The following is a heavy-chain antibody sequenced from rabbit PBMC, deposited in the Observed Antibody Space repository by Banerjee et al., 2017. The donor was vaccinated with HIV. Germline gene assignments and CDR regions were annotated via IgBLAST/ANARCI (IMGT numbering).Heavy chain of an antibody. V-gene: IGHV1S45*01. Sequence: QEQLEESGGDLVKPGASLTLTCTASGFSFSSSYYMCWVRQAPGKGLEWIACIYGGSSGSTYYASWAKGRFTISKTSSTTVTLQMTSLTAADTATYFCARDYVGNTYQYVFSLWGQGTLVTVS. CDR3: ARDYVGNTYQYVFSL. J-gene: IGHJ4*01. D-gene: IGHD8-1*01. CDR2: IYGGSSGST. CDR1: GFSFSSSYY.